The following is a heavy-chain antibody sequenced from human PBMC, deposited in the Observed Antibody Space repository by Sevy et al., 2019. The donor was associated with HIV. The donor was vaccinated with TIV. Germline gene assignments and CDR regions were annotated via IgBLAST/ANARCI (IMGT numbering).Heavy chain of an antibody. CDR2: ISSSSSSYI. J-gene: IGHJ3*02. D-gene: IGHD6-13*01. CDR3: ARGPARISAADRDI. CDR1: GFTLSSYS. V-gene: IGHV3-21*01. Sequence: GGSLRLSCAASGFTLSSYSMNWVRQAPGKGLEWVSYISSSSSSYIYYADSVKGRFTISRDNAKNSLYLQMNSLRAEDTAVYHCARGPARISAADRDIWGQGTMVTVSS.